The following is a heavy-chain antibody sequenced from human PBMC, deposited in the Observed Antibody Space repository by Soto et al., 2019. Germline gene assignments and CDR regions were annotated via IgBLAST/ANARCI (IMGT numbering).Heavy chain of an antibody. J-gene: IGHJ5*02. V-gene: IGHV1-69*01. Sequence: QVQLVQSGAEVKKPGSSVMVSCKASGGALSSYTISWVRQAPGQGFEWLGGIIPVFGTVKYAQRFQGRVTITPDESTGTVYMELSSLRAEDTALYYCARGNQYSSSWYTWFDPWGQGTLVIVSS. D-gene: IGHD6-13*01. CDR3: ARGNQYSSSWYTWFDP. CDR1: GGALSSYT. CDR2: IIPVFGTV.